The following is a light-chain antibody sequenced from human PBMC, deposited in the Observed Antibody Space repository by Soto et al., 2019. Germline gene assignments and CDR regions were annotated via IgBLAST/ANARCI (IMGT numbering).Light chain of an antibody. Sequence: QSALTQPASVSGSPGQSITISCAGTSSDVGGYNYVSWYQQHPGKAPKLIIFEVSNRPSGVSNRFSASKSVNTASLTISGLQAEDEADYYCSSYSGSNNFYVFGTGTKVTVL. CDR2: EVS. CDR3: SSYSGSNNFYV. CDR1: SSDVGGYNY. J-gene: IGLJ1*01. V-gene: IGLV2-14*01.